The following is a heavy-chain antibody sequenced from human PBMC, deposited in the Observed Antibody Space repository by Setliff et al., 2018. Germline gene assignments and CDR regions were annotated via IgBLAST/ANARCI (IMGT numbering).Heavy chain of an antibody. CDR1: GASITSGGFY. V-gene: IGHV4-61*09. Sequence: SETLSLTCSVSGASITSGGFYWTWIRQPAGKGLEWIGHISPSGSTTYNPSVKSRVAISLDTSKNHFSLKLDSVTAADTALYYCARLSPYNTGPPFDYWGQGTLVTVS. J-gene: IGHJ4*02. CDR3: ARLSPYNTGPPFDY. CDR2: ISPSGST. D-gene: IGHD2-8*02.